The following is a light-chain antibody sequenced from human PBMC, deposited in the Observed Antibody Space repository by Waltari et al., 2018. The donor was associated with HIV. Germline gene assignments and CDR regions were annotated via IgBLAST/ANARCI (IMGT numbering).Light chain of an antibody. Sequence: DIVLTQSPDSLAASLGERATINCTSSQSVLYSSNNKNYLAWYQKKPGQPPKLLLFWASTRDSGVPDRFSGSGSGTDFTLTISSLQAEDVAVYYCQQYYSPPSAFGQGTKLEIK. CDR3: QQYYSPPSA. V-gene: IGKV4-1*01. J-gene: IGKJ1*01. CDR2: WAS. CDR1: QSVLYSSNNKNY.